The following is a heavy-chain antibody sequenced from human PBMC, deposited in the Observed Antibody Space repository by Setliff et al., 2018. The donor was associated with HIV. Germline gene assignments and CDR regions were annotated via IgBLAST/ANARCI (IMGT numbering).Heavy chain of an antibody. CDR1: GGSMSTYY. CDR3: ARETSSSWFDY. J-gene: IGHJ4*02. V-gene: IGHV4-4*08. CDR2: ISSSGRT. Sequence: KPSETLSLTCTVSGGSMSTYYWSWIRQPPGKGLEWIGYISSSGRTSYNPSLKSRVTMSLDTSKNQYSLKVNSVTAADTAVYYCARETSSSWFDYWGQGSLVTVSS. D-gene: IGHD6-13*01.